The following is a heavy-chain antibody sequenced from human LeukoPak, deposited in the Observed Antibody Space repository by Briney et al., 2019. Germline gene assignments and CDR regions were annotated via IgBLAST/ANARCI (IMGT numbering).Heavy chain of an antibody. CDR1: GYTFTSYA. CDR3: ARVSYDFWSGYPYASTEYYFDY. J-gene: IGHJ4*02. D-gene: IGHD3-3*01. CDR2: INTNTGNP. Sequence: ASVKVSRKASGYTFTSYAMNWVRQAPGQGLEWMGWINTNTGNPTYAQGFTGRFVFSLDTSVSTAYLQIGSLKAEDTAVYYCARVSYDFWSGYPYASTEYYFDYWGQGTLVTVFS. V-gene: IGHV7-4-1*01.